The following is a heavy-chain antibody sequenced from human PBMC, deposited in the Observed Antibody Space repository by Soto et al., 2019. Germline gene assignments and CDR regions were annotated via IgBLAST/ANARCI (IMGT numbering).Heavy chain of an antibody. J-gene: IGHJ4*02. CDR1: GFPFAGSA. CDR2: IRSKAYGGTT. V-gene: IGHV3-49*03. CDR3: TRGMYSAYETSPLFFDY. Sequence: GGSLRLSCTASGFPFAGSAMSWLRQAPGKGLEWVGFIRSKAYGGTTEYAASVKGRFTFSRDDSKSIAYLQMNSLKTEDTAVYYCTRGMYSAYETSPLFFDYWGQGTLVTVSS. D-gene: IGHD5-12*01.